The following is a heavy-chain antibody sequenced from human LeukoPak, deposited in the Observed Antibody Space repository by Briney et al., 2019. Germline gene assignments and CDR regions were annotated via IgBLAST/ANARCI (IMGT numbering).Heavy chain of an antibody. CDR1: GGSISNYY. D-gene: IGHD3-10*01. J-gene: IGHJ4*02. Sequence: PSETLSLTCTVSGGSISNYYWNWIRQPPGKGLEWIGRIYTSGSTNYNPSLKSRVTMSVDTSKNQFSLKLSSVTAADTAVYYCAREVGGSGSYRPFDYWGQGTLVTVSS. CDR2: IYTSGST. V-gene: IGHV4-4*07. CDR3: AREVGGSGSYRPFDY.